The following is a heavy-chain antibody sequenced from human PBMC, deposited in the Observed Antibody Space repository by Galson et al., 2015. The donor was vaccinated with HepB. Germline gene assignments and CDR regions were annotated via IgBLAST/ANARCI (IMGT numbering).Heavy chain of an antibody. CDR2: IYPGDSDT. Sequence: QSGAEVKKPGESLKISCKGSGYSFTSYWIGWVRQMPGKGLEWMGIIYPGDSDTRYSPSFQGQVTISADESTGPAYLQCSSLKAPAPAMYYCARRRSMAVAGPPGGGFDPWGQGTLVTVSS. CDR1: GYSFTSYW. V-gene: IGHV5-51*01. CDR3: ARRRSMAVAGPPGGGFDP. J-gene: IGHJ5*02. D-gene: IGHD6-19*01.